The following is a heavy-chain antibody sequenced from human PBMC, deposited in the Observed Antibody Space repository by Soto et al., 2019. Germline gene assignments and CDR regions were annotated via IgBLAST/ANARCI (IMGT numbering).Heavy chain of an antibody. CDR3: AGYYDSSDYFTDY. D-gene: IGHD3-22*01. J-gene: IGHJ4*02. CDR2: IYYSGST. CDR1: GGPISSSSYY. Sequence: SETLSLTCTVSGGPISSSSYYWGWIRQPPGKGLEWIGSIYYSGSTYYNPSLKNRVTISVDTSKNQFSLKLSSVTAADTAMYYCAGYYDSSDYFTDYWGQGTLVTVSS. V-gene: IGHV4-39*01.